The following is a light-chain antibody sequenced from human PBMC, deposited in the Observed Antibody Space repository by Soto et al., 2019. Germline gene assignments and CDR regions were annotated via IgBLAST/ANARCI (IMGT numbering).Light chain of an antibody. Sequence: DIVMTQSPDSLALSLGERATINCKSSQSVFYSSNNKNYLAWYKQKPGQPPKXXSYWASTRESGVPDRFSGSGSGTDFTLTISSLKAEDVEVYYCQQYYSTPLTFGGGTKVDIK. V-gene: IGKV4-1*01. CDR2: WAS. CDR3: QQYYSTPLT. CDR1: QSVFYSSNNKNY. J-gene: IGKJ4*01.